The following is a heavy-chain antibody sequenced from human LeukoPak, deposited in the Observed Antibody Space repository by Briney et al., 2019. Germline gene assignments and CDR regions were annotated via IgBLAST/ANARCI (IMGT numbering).Heavy chain of an antibody. D-gene: IGHD6-13*01. CDR2: INPNSGGT. J-gene: IGHJ2*01. CDR3: ARPAAGSYWYFDL. CDR1: GYTFTGYY. V-gene: IGHV1-2*02. Sequence: ASVKVSCKASGYTFTGYYMHWVRQAPGQGLEWMGWINPNSGGTNYAQKFQGRVTMTRDTSISTAYMELSRLRSDDTAVYYCARPAAGSYWYFDLWGRGTLVTVSS.